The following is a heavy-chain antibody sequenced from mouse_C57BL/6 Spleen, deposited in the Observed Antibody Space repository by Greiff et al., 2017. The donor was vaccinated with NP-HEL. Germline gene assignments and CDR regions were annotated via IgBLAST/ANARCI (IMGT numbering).Heavy chain of an antibody. CDR3: ARRGGPYYFDY. D-gene: IGHD1-1*02. Sequence: EVQVVESGGGLVKPGGSLKLSCAASGFTFSSYTMSWVRQTPEKRLEWVATISGGGGNTYYPDSVKGRFTISRDNAKNTLYLQMSSLRSEDTALYYCARRGGPYYFDYWGQGTTLTVSS. CDR1: GFTFSSYT. V-gene: IGHV5-9*01. CDR2: ISGGGGNT. J-gene: IGHJ2*01.